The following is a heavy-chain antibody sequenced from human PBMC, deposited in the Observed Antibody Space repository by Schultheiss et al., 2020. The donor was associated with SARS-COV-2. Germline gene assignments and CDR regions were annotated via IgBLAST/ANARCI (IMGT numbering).Heavy chain of an antibody. D-gene: IGHD6-19*01. CDR2: IYYSGST. CDR1: GGSISSGGYY. Sequence: SETLSLTCTVSGGSISSGGYYWSWIRQHPGKGLEWIGYIYYSGSTYYNPSLKSLVTISVDTSKNQFSLKLSSVTAADTAVYYCARIAVAGDYYYYGMDVWGQGTTVTVSS. J-gene: IGHJ6*02. V-gene: IGHV4-31*01. CDR3: ARIAVAGDYYYYGMDV.